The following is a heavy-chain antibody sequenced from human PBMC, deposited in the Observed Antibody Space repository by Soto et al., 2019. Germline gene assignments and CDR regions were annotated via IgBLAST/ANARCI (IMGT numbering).Heavy chain of an antibody. CDR2: IIPIFGTA. CDR3: ARVRAELGYCSGGSCLPYYYGMDV. Sequence: ASVKVSCKASGGTFSSYAISWVRQAPGQGLEWMGGIIPIFGTANYAQKFQGRVTITADESTSTAYMELSSLRSEDTAVYYCARVRAELGYCSGGSCLPYYYGMDVWGQGTTVTVSS. D-gene: IGHD2-15*01. J-gene: IGHJ6*02. CDR1: GGTFSSYA. V-gene: IGHV1-69*13.